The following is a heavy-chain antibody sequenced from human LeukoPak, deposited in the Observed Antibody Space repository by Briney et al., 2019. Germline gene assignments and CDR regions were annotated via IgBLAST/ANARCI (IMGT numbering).Heavy chain of an antibody. V-gene: IGHV3-21*01. CDR1: GFTFSSYS. J-gene: IGHJ4*02. CDR2: ISSSSSYI. Sequence: PGGSLRPSCAASGFTFSSYSMNWVRQAPGKGLEWVSSISSSSSYIYYADSVKGRFTISRDNAKNSLYLQMNSLRAEDTAVYYCARDSSRSQVPAAMGYWGQGTLVTVSS. CDR3: ARDSSRSQVPAAMGY. D-gene: IGHD2-2*01.